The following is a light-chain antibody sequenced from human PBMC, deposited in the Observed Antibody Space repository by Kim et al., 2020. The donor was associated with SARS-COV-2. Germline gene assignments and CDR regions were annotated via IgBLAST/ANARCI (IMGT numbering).Light chain of an antibody. J-gene: IGLJ2*01. CDR2: GDN. V-gene: IGLV6-57*03. Sequence: KTVTISCTRSSGSIASNTVQWYQQRPGRAPNNVIYGDNLRPSGVPDRFSGSLDSSSNSASLTISGLKTEDEADYYCQSYDTDNQGIFGGGTQLTVL. CDR3: QSYDTDNQGI. CDR1: SGSIASNT.